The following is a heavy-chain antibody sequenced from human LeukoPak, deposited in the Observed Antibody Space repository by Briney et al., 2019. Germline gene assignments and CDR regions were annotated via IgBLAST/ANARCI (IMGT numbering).Heavy chain of an antibody. CDR3: AKGDTAMATDY. D-gene: IGHD5-18*01. V-gene: IGHV3-30*18. Sequence: PGGSLRLSCAASGFTFSSYGMHWVRQAPGKGLEWVAVISYDGSNKYYADSVKGRFTISRDNSKNTLYLQMNSPRAEDTAVYYCAKGDTAMATDYWGQGTLVTVSS. CDR2: ISYDGSNK. CDR1: GFTFSSYG. J-gene: IGHJ4*02.